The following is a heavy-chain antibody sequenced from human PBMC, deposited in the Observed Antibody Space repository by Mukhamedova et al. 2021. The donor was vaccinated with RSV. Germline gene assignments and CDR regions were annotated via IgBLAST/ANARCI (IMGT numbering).Heavy chain of an antibody. J-gene: IGHJ4*02. D-gene: IGHD3-22*01. CDR3: AKWGGVYYDSLPGP. CDR1: A. CDR2: ISGSGGST. V-gene: IGHV3-23*01. Sequence: AMSWVRQAPGKGLEWVSAISGSGGSTYYADSVKGRFTISRDNSKNTPYLQMNSLRAEDTAVYYCAKWGGVYYDSLPGPWGQGTLVT.